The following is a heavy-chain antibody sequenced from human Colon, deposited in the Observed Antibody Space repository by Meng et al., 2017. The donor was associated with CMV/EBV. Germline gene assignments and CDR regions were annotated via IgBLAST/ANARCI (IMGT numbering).Heavy chain of an antibody. D-gene: IGHD1-26*01. Sequence: VQLVQSGAEVKKPGASVKVPCKTSGHTFSDYQIHWVRQAPGQGLEWMGWINSNSGATDYAQKFQGRFTMTRDTSITTVYMELSSLRSDDTAVYYCARDPSGSRVPFDYWGQGSLVTVSS. CDR1: GHTFSDYQ. V-gene: IGHV1-2*02. CDR3: ARDPSGSRVPFDY. J-gene: IGHJ4*02. CDR2: INSNSGAT.